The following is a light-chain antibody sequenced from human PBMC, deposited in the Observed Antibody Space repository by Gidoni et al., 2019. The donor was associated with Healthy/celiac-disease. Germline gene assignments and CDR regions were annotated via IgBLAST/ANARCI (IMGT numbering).Light chain of an antibody. Sequence: DIQMTQSPSSLSAFVGDRVTIACRASQSISTHLNWYQQKPGKAPKLLIYAASSLQRGVPSRFSGSGSGTDFILTISSLQPEDFETYYCQQSYSTPWTFGQGTKVEIK. CDR1: QSISTH. V-gene: IGKV1-39*01. CDR3: QQSYSTPWT. CDR2: AAS. J-gene: IGKJ1*01.